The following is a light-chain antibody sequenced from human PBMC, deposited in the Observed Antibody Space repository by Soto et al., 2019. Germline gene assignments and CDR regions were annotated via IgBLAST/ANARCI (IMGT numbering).Light chain of an antibody. CDR3: QKYNSALGVT. CDR1: QGISNY. Sequence: DIPMTQSPSSLSASVGDRVTITCRASQGISNYLAWYQQKPGKVPKLLIHAASTLQSGVPSRFSGSGSGTDFSLTISSLQPEDVATYYCQKYNSALGVTFGPGTKVDIK. J-gene: IGKJ3*01. CDR2: AAS. V-gene: IGKV1-27*01.